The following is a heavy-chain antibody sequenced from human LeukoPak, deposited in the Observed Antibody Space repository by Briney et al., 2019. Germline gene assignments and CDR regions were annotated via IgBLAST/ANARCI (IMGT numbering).Heavy chain of an antibody. J-gene: IGHJ4*02. D-gene: IGHD4-17*01. Sequence: GGSLRLSCAAPGFTVSSNYMSWVRQAPGKGLEWVSVIYSGGSTYYADSVKGRFTISRDNSKNTLYLQMNSLRAEDTAVYYCARGGYGDYGLWSYWGQGTLVTVSS. CDR3: ARGGYGDYGLWSY. V-gene: IGHV3-66*01. CDR2: IYSGGST. CDR1: GFTVSSNY.